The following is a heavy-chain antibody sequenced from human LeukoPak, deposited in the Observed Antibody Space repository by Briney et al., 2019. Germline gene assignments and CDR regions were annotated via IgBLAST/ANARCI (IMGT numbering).Heavy chain of an antibody. CDR1: GFTLSSYA. Sequence: GGSLRLSCAASGFTLSSYAMSWVRQAPGKGLEWVSAISGSGGSTYYADSVKGRFTISRDNSKNTLYLQMNSLRAEDTAVYYCAKDHGTYYYDSSGYRFDYWGQGTLVTVSS. CDR2: ISGSGGST. V-gene: IGHV3-23*01. J-gene: IGHJ4*02. D-gene: IGHD3-22*01. CDR3: AKDHGTYYYDSSGYRFDY.